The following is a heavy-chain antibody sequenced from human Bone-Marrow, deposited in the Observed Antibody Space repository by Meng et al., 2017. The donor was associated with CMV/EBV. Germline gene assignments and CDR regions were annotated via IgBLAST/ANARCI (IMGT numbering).Heavy chain of an antibody. J-gene: IGHJ4*02. CDR2: ISAYNGNT. D-gene: IGHD6-13*01. V-gene: IGHV1-18*01. CDR3: ARSPKYTSSDRGYDY. Sequence: ASVKVSCKASAYTLTSYGISWVRQAPGQGLEWMGWISAYNGNTNYAQRLQGRVTMTTDTSTSTVYMEVRSLRSDDTAVYYCARSPKYTSSDRGYDYWGQGTLVTVSS. CDR1: AYTLTSYG.